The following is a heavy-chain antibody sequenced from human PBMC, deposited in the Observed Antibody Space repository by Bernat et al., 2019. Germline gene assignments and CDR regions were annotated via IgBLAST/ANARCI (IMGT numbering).Heavy chain of an antibody. CDR3: ARDREFCSGGSCFHQDY. D-gene: IGHD2-15*01. Sequence: QIQLVQSGAEVKKPGASVKVSCRASGYSFTSYGISWVRQAPGQGLEWMGWISGHSGNTHYAQKLQGRVIMTTDTSTSTTYMELRSLTSDDTAIYYCARDREFCSGGSCFHQDYLGQGTLVTVSS. CDR2: ISGHSGNT. V-gene: IGHV1-18*01. CDR1: GYSFTSYG. J-gene: IGHJ4*02.